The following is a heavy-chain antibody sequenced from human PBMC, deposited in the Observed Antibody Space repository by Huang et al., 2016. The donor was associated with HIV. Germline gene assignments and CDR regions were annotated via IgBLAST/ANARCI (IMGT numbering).Heavy chain of an antibody. V-gene: IGHV4-39*02. Sequence: QLQLQESGPGLVKPSETLSLTCTVSGGSIRSDNYYWGWIRQPPGKGLEWFGSIYYSGSTYYNPSLKRRVTITVDTSKNHFSLRMRSVTAADTAVYYCARLPGSITMIRGVITDPYWGQGTLVTVSS. CDR1: GGSIRSDNYY. CDR2: IYYSGST. CDR3: ARLPGSITMIRGVITDPY. J-gene: IGHJ4*02. D-gene: IGHD3-10*01.